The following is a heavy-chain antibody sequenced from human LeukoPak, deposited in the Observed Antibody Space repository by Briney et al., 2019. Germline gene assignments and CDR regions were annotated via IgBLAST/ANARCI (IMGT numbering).Heavy chain of an antibody. CDR3: ASPPTHYGSGSYHPFDY. Sequence: ASVKVSCKASGGTFSSYAISWVRQAPGQGLEWMGWINPNSGGTNYAQKFQGRVTMTRDTSISTAYMELSRLRSDDTAVYYCASPPTHYGSGSYHPFDYWGQGTLVTVSS. V-gene: IGHV1-2*02. J-gene: IGHJ4*02. D-gene: IGHD3-10*01. CDR2: INPNSGGT. CDR1: GGTFSSYA.